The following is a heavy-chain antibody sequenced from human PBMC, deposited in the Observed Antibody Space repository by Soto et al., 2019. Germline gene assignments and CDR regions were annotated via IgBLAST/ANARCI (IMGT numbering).Heavy chain of an antibody. J-gene: IGHJ4*02. Sequence: GGSLRLSCAASGFTFSSYAMIWVRQAPGKGLEWVSAISGSGGSTYYADSVKGRFTISRDNSKNTLYLQMNSLRAEDTAVYYCALGLGELSLYPLAAYWVQGTLVTVSS. V-gene: IGHV3-23*01. D-gene: IGHD3-16*02. CDR2: ISGSGGST. CDR1: GFTFSSYA. CDR3: ALGLGELSLYPLAAY.